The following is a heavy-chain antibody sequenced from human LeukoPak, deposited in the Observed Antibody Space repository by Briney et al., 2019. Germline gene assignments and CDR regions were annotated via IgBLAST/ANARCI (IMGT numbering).Heavy chain of an antibody. Sequence: PGGSLRLSCAASGFTFSSYSMNWVRQAPGKGLEWVSSISSSSSYIYYTDSVKGRFTIYRDNAKNSLYLQMHSLRAEDTAVYYCARGLVYYDSSGYYSQRDAFDIWGQGTMVTVSS. J-gene: IGHJ3*02. CDR3: ARGLVYYDSSGYYSQRDAFDI. CDR2: ISSSSSYI. CDR1: GFTFSSYS. D-gene: IGHD3-22*01. V-gene: IGHV3-21*01.